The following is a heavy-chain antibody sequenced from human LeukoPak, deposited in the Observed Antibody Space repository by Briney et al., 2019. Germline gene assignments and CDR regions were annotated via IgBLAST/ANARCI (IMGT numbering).Heavy chain of an antibody. CDR1: GFAVRGNY. J-gene: IGHJ4*02. CDR3: VGEGGDNLWGNDFVY. CDR2: IYSGGNT. V-gene: IGHV3-66*01. D-gene: IGHD3-16*01. Sequence: PGGSLRLSCAPLGFAVRGNYMSWVRQAPGKGLEWVSVIYSGGNTYYADSVEGRFTISRDNSKNTLYLQMNTLRVEDTAVYYCVGEGGDNLWGNDFVYWGQGALVTVSS.